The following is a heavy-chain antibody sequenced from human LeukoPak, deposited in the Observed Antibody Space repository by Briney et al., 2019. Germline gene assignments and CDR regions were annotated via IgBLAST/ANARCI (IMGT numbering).Heavy chain of an antibody. D-gene: IGHD5-12*01. V-gene: IGHV3-49*04. Sequence: GGSLRLSCTASGFTFGDYAMSWVRQAPGKGLEWVGFIRSKAYGGTTEYAASVKGRFTISRDDSKSIAYLQMNSLKTEDTAVYYCTRGIVATIGDYWGQGTLVTVSS. J-gene: IGHJ4*02. CDR1: GFTFGDYA. CDR2: IRSKAYGGTT. CDR3: TRGIVATIGDY.